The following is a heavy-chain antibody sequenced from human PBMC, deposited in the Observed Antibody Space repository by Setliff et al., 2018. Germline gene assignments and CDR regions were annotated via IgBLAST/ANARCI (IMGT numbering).Heavy chain of an antibody. Sequence: SVKVSCKASGGTFSSYGVTWVRQAPGQGLEWMGGTIPIFGSTNYAQQFQGRVTIITDESTSTAYMELTSLRTEDTAVYYCVREGVDSRSSTDYRYYMDVWGKGTTVTVSS. J-gene: IGHJ6*03. CDR1: GGTFSSYG. V-gene: IGHV1-69*05. CDR2: TIPIFGST. D-gene: IGHD3-22*01. CDR3: VREGVDSRSSTDYRYYMDV.